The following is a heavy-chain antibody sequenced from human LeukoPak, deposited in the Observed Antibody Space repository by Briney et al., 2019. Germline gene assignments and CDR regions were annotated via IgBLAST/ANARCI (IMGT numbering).Heavy chain of an antibody. D-gene: IGHD2/OR15-2a*01. CDR3: ARMMEGYESMN. Sequence: GGSLRLSCAASGFTVKSNYMMWVRQAPGKGLEWVSGIYIGGSTYYADSVRGGCTISRDNSKRKLSIQMNSLRAEDTAVYYCARMMEGYESMNWGQGTLVTVSS. J-gene: IGHJ4*02. CDR1: GFTVKSNY. V-gene: IGHV3-53*01. CDR2: IYIGGST.